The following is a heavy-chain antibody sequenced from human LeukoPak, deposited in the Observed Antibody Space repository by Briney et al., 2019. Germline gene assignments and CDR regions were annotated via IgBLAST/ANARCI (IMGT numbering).Heavy chain of an antibody. CDR3: AKYSGYERIFDY. Sequence: PGGSLRLSCAASGFTFSSYAMSWARQAPGKGLEWVSAISGSGGSTYYADSVKGRFTISRDNSKNTLYLQMNSLRAEDTAVYYCAKYSGYERIFDYWGQGTLVTVSS. V-gene: IGHV3-23*01. J-gene: IGHJ4*02. D-gene: IGHD5-12*01. CDR1: GFTFSSYA. CDR2: ISGSGGST.